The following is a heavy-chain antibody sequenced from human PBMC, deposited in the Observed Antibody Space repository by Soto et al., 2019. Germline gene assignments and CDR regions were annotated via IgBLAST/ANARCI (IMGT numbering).Heavy chain of an antibody. J-gene: IGHJ4*02. Sequence: GGSLRLSCVASGFSFSSNGMHWVRQAPGKGLEWVAVISFDGSNKYYVDSVKGRFTISRDNSKNTLSLQMNSLRPEDTAVYYCAKSPGYCSDTSCSIDYWGQGMLVTVSS. CDR2: ISFDGSNK. D-gene: IGHD2-2*01. CDR1: GFSFSSNG. V-gene: IGHV3-30*18. CDR3: AKSPGYCSDTSCSIDY.